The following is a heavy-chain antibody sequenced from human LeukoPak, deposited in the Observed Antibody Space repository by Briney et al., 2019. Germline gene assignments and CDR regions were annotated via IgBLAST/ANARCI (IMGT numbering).Heavy chain of an antibody. J-gene: IGHJ4*02. CDR2: INPNSGGT. CDR3: ARESMTTVTTFDY. CDR1: GYTFTTYA. Sequence: ASVKVSCKASGYTFTTYAMNWVRQAPGQGLEWMGWINPNSGGTNYAQKFQGRVTMTRDTSISTAYMELSRLRSDDTAVYYCARESMTTVTTFDYWGQGTLVTVSS. D-gene: IGHD4-17*01. V-gene: IGHV1-2*02.